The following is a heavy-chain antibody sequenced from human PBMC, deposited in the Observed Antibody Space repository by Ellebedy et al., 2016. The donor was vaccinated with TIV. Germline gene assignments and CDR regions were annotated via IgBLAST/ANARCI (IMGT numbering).Heavy chain of an antibody. J-gene: IGHJ4*02. V-gene: IGHV1-69*13. CDR1: GGTFSSYA. D-gene: IGHD4-11*01. CDR2: IIPIFGTA. Sequence: SVKVSCXASGGTFSSYAISWVRQAPGQGLEWMGGIIPIFGTANYAQKFQGRVTITADESTSTAYMELSSLRSDDTAVYYCARGDISGHGAYSNYVWDDYWGQGTLVTVSS. CDR3: ARGDISGHGAYSNYVWDDY.